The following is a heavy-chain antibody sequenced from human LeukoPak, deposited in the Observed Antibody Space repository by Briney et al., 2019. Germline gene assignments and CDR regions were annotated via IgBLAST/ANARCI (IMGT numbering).Heavy chain of an antibody. D-gene: IGHD4-23*01. CDR3: ARVFRGVVTPTYAFDI. Sequence: SETLSLTRTVSGGSISSYYWSWIRQPPGKGLDWIGRIYTSGSTNYNPSLKSRVTISVDTSKNQFSLKLSSVTAADTAVYYCARVFRGVVTPTYAFDIWGQGTMVTVSS. V-gene: IGHV4-4*08. CDR1: GGSISSYY. J-gene: IGHJ3*02. CDR2: IYTSGST.